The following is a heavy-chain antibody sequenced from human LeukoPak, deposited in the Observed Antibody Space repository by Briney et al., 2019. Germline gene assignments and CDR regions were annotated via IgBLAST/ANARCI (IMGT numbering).Heavy chain of an antibody. J-gene: IGHJ4*02. CDR2: IYTSGST. Sequence: SETLSLTCTVSGGSISSYYWSWIRQPAGKGLEWIGRIYTSGSTNYNPSLKSRVTISVDTSKNQFSLKLSSVTAADTAVYYCASSAAGMITFGGRARYYFDYWGQGTLVTVSS. D-gene: IGHD3-16*01. CDR1: GGSISSYY. CDR3: ASSAAGMITFGGRARYYFDY. V-gene: IGHV4-4*07.